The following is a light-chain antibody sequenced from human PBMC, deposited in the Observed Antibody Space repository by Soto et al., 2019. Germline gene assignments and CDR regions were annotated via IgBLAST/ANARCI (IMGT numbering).Light chain of an antibody. CDR2: DAS. Sequence: VGDRFTITCRASQTISTWLAWYQQKPGKAPKLLIYDASSLQGGVPSRFSGSGSGTEFTLTISSLQPDDFATYYCQQYDSYSRTFGQGTKVDIK. V-gene: IGKV1-5*01. CDR3: QQYDSYSRT. CDR1: QTISTW. J-gene: IGKJ1*01.